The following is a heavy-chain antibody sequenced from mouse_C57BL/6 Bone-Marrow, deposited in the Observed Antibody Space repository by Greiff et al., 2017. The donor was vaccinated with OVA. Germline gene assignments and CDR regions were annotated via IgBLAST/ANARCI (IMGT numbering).Heavy chain of an antibody. J-gene: IGHJ3*01. CDR1: GYTFTEYT. CDR3: ARHEDWHYGSSSWFAY. Sequence: VKLVESGAELVKPGASVKLSCKASGYTFTEYTIHWVKQRSGQGLEWIGWFYPGSGSIKYNEKFKDKATLTADKSSSTVYMELSRLTSEDSAVYFCARHEDWHYGSSSWFAYWGQGTLVTVSA. CDR2: FYPGSGSI. D-gene: IGHD1-1*01. V-gene: IGHV1-62-2*01.